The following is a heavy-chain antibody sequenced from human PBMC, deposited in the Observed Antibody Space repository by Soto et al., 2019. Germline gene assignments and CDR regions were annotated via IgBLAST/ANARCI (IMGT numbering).Heavy chain of an antibody. V-gene: IGHV5-51*01. CDR2: IYPGDSDT. CDR3: ARRIAAAGNDYYYYGMDV. J-gene: IGHJ6*02. CDR1: GYSFTSYW. D-gene: IGHD6-13*01. Sequence: GEHLKISCKGSGYSFTSYWIGWVRQMPGKGLEWMGIIYPGDSDTRYSPSFQGQVTISADKSISTAYLQWSSLKASDTAMYYCARRIAAAGNDYYYYGMDVWGQGTTVTVSS.